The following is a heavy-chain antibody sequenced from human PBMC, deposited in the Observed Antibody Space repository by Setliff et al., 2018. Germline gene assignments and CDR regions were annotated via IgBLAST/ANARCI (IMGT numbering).Heavy chain of an antibody. CDR3: AREGYYNFWSGFMDV. V-gene: IGHV4-38-2*02. Sequence: SETLSLTCTVSGCSISSYYWSWIRQPPGKGLEWIGSIYHSGSTYYNPSLESRVTISVDTSKNQFSLKLSSVTAADTAVYYCAREGYYNFWSGFMDVWGQGTTVTVSS. CDR2: IYHSGST. D-gene: IGHD3-3*01. CDR1: GCSISSYY. J-gene: IGHJ6*02.